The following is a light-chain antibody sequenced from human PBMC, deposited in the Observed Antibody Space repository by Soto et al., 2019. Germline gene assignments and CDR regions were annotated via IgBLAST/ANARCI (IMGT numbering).Light chain of an antibody. V-gene: IGKV3-15*01. CDR1: QTIYSN. J-gene: IGKJ4*01. CDR3: QQYKNWLALT. CDR2: RAS. Sequence: IVMTQSPATLSVSPGERATLSCRAGQTIYSNVAWYQQRPGQAPRLLIYRASTRATGVPARFSGSGSGTEFTLTISGLQSEDSAVYYCQQYKNWLALTFGGGTKVDIK.